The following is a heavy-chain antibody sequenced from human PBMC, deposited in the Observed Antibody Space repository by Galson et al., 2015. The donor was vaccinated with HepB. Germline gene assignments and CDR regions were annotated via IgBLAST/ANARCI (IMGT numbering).Heavy chain of an antibody. CDR1: GGSISSSSYY. Sequence: LSLTCTVSGGSISSSSYYWGWIRQPPGKGLEWIGSIYYSGSTYYNPSLKSRVTISVDTSKNQFSLKLSSVTAADTAVYYCARGFVDVLLWFGEPYSVGYFDYWGQGTLVTVSS. V-gene: IGHV4-39*01. D-gene: IGHD3-10*01. CDR2: IYYSGST. CDR3: ARGFVDVLLWFGEPYSVGYFDY. J-gene: IGHJ4*02.